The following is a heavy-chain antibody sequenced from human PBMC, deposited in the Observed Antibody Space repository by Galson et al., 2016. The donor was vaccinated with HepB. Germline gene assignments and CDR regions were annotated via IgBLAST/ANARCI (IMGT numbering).Heavy chain of an antibody. D-gene: IGHD2-15*01. V-gene: IGHV6-1*01. J-gene: IGHJ3*01. Sequence: CAISGDSVSSRTSVWTWIRQSPSRGLEWLGRTFFRSRWYDDYAESVKSRIAINPDTSTNQFSLHLRSVTPEDTAVYYCARGGYPERDLFHLNVFDFWGQGTMVTVSS. CDR2: TFFRSRWYD. CDR3: ARGGYPERDLFHLNVFDF. CDR1: GDSVSSRTSV.